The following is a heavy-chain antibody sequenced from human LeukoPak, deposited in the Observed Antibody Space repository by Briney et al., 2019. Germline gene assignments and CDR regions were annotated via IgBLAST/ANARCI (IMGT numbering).Heavy chain of an antibody. CDR1: GFTFSSYG. J-gene: IGHJ4*02. Sequence: GGSLRLSCAASGFTFSSYGMNWVRQAPGKGLEWVAVISYDGSNKYYADSVKGRFTISRDNSKNTLYLQMNSLRAEDTAVYYCARWNWFPDYWGQGTLVTVSS. D-gene: IGHD1-7*01. V-gene: IGHV3-33*01. CDR3: ARWNWFPDY. CDR2: ISYDGSNK.